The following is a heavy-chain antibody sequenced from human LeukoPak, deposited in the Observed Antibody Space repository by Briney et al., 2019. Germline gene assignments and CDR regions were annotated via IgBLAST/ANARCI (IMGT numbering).Heavy chain of an antibody. CDR1: GFTFSNYA. D-gene: IGHD5-18*01. CDR2: ISSSGNDK. CDR3: ARGTWRHALDI. V-gene: IGHV3-30-3*01. Sequence: GGSLRLSCAPSGFTFSNYAMHWVRQAPGRGLEWVSLISSSGNDKYYADSLKGRFTISRDDSKNTLNLQMNSLRADDTAVYNCARGTWRHALDIWGQGTLVTVSS. J-gene: IGHJ3*02.